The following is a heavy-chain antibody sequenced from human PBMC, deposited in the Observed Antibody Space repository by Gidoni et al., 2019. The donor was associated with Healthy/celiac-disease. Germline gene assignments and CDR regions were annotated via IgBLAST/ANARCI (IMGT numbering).Heavy chain of an antibody. J-gene: IGHJ4*02. CDR1: GRSFSSYA. CDR2: IIPIFGTA. D-gene: IGHD1-20*01. CDR3: ARGITGGERDY. Sequence: QVQLVQSGAEVKKPWSSVKVSCQASGRSFSSYAISWVRQAPGQGLEWMGGIIPIFGTANYAQKFQGRVTITADESTSTAYMELSSLRSEDTAVYYCARGITGGERDYWGQGTLVTVSS. V-gene: IGHV1-69*01.